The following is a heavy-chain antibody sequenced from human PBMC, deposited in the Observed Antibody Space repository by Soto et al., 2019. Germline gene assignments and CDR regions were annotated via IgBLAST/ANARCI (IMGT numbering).Heavy chain of an antibody. CDR2: IYSGGST. D-gene: IGHD5-18*01. Sequence: EVQLVESGGGLVQPGGSLRLSCAASGFTVSTNYMTWVRQAPGKGLEWVSVIYSGGSTYYADSVKGRFTISRDNSKNPLYSLMHSLRAEDTAVYYCARARIQLWPNYYDYAMDVWGQGTTVTVSS. V-gene: IGHV3-66*01. CDR3: ARARIQLWPNYYDYAMDV. J-gene: IGHJ6*02. CDR1: GFTVSTNY.